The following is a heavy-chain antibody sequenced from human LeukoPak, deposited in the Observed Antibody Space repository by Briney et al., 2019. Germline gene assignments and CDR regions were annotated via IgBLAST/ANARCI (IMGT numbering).Heavy chain of an antibody. CDR2: IYPRDGST. CDR1: GYSFTSNY. Sequence: ASVKVSCKASGYSFTSNYIHWVRQAPGQGLEWMGMIYPRDGSTSYAQKFQSRVTVTRDTSTSTVHMELSGLRSEDTAVYYCARDQEAFDYWGQGTLVTVSS. V-gene: IGHV1-46*01. CDR3: ARDQEAFDY. J-gene: IGHJ4*02.